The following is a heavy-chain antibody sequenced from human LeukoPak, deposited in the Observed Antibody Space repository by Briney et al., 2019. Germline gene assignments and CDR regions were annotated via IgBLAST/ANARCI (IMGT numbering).Heavy chain of an antibody. J-gene: IGHJ3*01. D-gene: IGHD3-16*01. CDR3: ARRWVYDKRAFDA. Sequence: PSETLSLTCTVSGGSISSYYWSWIRQPPGKGLEWIGYIYYTGTTDSSPSLKSRVTISLDTSKNQFSLNLSSVTAADTAVYYCARRWVYDKRAFDAWGQGTMVTVSS. CDR2: IYYTGTT. CDR1: GGSISSYY. V-gene: IGHV4-59*08.